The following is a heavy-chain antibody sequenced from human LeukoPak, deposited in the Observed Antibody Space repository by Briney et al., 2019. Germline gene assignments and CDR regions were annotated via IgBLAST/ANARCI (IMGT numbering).Heavy chain of an antibody. CDR1: GYSISSGYY. V-gene: IGHV4-38-2*02. CDR2: IYHSGST. Sequence: SETLSLTCTVSGYSISSGYYWGWIRPPPGKGLEWIGSIYHSGSTYYNPSLKSRVTISVDTSKNQFSLKLSSVTAADTAVYYCARGGELPFDYWGQGTLVTVSS. J-gene: IGHJ4*02. D-gene: IGHD1-26*01. CDR3: ARGGELPFDY.